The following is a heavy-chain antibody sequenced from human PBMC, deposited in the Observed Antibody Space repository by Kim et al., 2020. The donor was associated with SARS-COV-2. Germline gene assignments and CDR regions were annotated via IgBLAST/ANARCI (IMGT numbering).Heavy chain of an antibody. CDR1: GFTFSSYA. D-gene: IGHD4-17*01. V-gene: IGHV3-23*01. CDR3: AKDGYGDYHKPYYFDY. Sequence: GGSLRLSCAASGFTFSSYAMSWVRQAPGKGLEWVSAISGSGGSTYYADSVKGRFTISRDNSKNTLYLQMNSLRAEDTAVYYCAKDGYGDYHKPYYFDYWGQGTLVTVSS. CDR2: ISGSGGST. J-gene: IGHJ4*02.